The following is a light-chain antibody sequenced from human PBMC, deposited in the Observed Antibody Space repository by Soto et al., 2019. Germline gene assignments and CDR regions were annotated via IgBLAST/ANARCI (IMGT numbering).Light chain of an antibody. J-gene: IGLJ1*01. CDR2: DVN. CDR3: SSFARQYSIYI. CDR1: SNDVGAYDH. Sequence: QSALTQPLSVSGSPGQSVAISCTGTSNDVGAYDHVSWYQHSPDKAPKLLIFDVNKRPSGVPDRFSGSKSGNTASLTISGLQADDEAEYFCSSFARQYSIYIFGSGTKVT. V-gene: IGLV2-11*01.